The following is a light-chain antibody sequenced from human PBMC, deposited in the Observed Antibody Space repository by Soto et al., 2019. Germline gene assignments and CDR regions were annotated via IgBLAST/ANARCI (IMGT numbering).Light chain of an antibody. J-gene: IGLJ3*02. CDR3: QAYDYSLTASV. Sequence: QAVLTQPPSVPGAPGQRVTISCTGNSSNLVAGYDVHWYQQLPGAAPKLVIFGNRNRPSGIPERFSGSKSGTSASLAITGLQAEDEAEYSCQAYDYSLTASVFGGGTKLTVL. CDR1: SSNLVAGYD. V-gene: IGLV1-40*01. CDR2: GNR.